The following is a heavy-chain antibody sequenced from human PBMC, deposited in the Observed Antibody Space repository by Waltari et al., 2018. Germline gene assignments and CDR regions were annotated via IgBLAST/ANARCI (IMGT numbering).Heavy chain of an antibody. J-gene: IGHJ4*02. Sequence: QVQLVQSGAEVKKPGSSVKVSCKASGGTFSSYAISWVRQAPGQGLEWMGGIIPIFGTANYAQKFQGRVTITADKSTSTAYMELSSLRSEDTAVYYCARAPMIIVVVPAAISCPDYWGQGTLVTVSS. V-gene: IGHV1-69*14. CDR2: IIPIFGTA. D-gene: IGHD2-2*01. CDR3: ARAPMIIVVVPAAISCPDY. CDR1: GGTFSSYA.